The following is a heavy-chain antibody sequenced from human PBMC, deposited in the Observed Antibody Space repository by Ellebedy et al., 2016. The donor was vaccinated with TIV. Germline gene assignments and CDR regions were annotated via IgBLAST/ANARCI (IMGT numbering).Heavy chain of an antibody. CDR3: ASGWRVGESKRFDY. CDR1: GFDFSDYH. Sequence: GESLKISXAASGFDFSDYHMNWIRQAPGKGLEWVSYISSSYNYANYADSVKGRFTISRDNAKNSLYLQMNSLRAEDTAVYYCASGWRVGESKRFDYWGQGTLVTVSS. CDR2: ISSSYNYA. J-gene: IGHJ4*02. D-gene: IGHD3-10*01. V-gene: IGHV3-11*06.